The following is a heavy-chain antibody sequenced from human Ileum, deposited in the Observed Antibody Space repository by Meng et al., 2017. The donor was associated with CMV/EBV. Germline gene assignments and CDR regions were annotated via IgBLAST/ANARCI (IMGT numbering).Heavy chain of an antibody. J-gene: IGHJ4*02. D-gene: IGHD1-26*01. CDR3: ARGPGASTREGFDY. CDR2: FYSSDTY. V-gene: IGHV4-4*07. CDR1: VGSINNYY. Sequence: HLHESAPGLVKPSETPSLPCTVSVGSINNYYWSWIRQSAAKGLEWIGRFYSSDTYNYHPSLNSRVTMSLDTSKNQFSLNLRSVTAADTAIYYCARGPGASTREGFDYWGLGTLVTVSS.